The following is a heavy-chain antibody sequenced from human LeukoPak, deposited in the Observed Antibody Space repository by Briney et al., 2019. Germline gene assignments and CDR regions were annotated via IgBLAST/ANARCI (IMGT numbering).Heavy chain of an antibody. V-gene: IGHV3-33*06. J-gene: IGHJ4*02. CDR3: AKAGIGVVGYFDY. CDR2: IWYDGSNK. Sequence: PGGSLRLSCAASGFTFSSYGMHWVRQAPGKGLEWGAVIWYDGSNKYYADSVKGRFTISRDNSKNTLYLQMNSLRDEDTALYYCAKAGIGVVGYFDYWGQGTLVTVSS. CDR1: GFTFSSYG. D-gene: IGHD6-19*01.